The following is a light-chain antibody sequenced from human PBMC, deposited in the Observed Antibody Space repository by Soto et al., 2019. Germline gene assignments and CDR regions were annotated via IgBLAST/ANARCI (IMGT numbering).Light chain of an antibody. CDR3: CSYAGSYTWV. J-gene: IGLJ2*01. Sequence: QSALTQPRSVSESPGQSVTISCTGTSSDVGAYDYVSWYQQHPGKAPQLMIYGVTKRPSGVPHRFSGSRSGNTASLTISGLQAEDDADYYCCSYAGSYTWVFGGGTKLTVL. V-gene: IGLV2-11*01. CDR1: SSDVGAYDY. CDR2: GVT.